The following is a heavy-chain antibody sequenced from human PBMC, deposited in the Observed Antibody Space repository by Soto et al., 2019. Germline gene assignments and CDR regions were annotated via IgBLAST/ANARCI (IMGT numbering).Heavy chain of an antibody. CDR1: GGSISSSSYY. CDR3: AQQGFGALHGRVDV. V-gene: IGHV4-39*07. D-gene: IGHD3-10*01. J-gene: IGHJ6*02. Sequence: SETLSLTCTVSGGSISSSSYYWGWIRQPPGKGPEWIGSIYYSGSTYYNPSLKSRVTISVDTSKNQFSLKLTSVTATDTAVYYCAQQGFGALHGRVDVWGQGTTVTVSS. CDR2: IYYSGST.